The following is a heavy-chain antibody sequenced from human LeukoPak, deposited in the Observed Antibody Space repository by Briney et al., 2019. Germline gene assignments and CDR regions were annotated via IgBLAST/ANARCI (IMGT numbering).Heavy chain of an antibody. CDR3: ASSGSYRFDY. CDR1: GFTFSSYS. Sequence: QSGGSLRLSCAASGFTFSSYSMNWVRQAPGKGLVWVSHITASGTAMFYADSVKGRFTISRDNAKNSLYLQMNSLRDEDTAVYYCASSGSYRFDYWGQGTLVTVSS. CDR2: ITASGTAM. D-gene: IGHD1-26*01. V-gene: IGHV3-48*02. J-gene: IGHJ4*02.